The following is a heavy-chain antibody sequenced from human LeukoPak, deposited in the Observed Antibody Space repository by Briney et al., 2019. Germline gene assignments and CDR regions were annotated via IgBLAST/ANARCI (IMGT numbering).Heavy chain of an antibody. J-gene: IGHJ5*02. D-gene: IGHD1-26*01. CDR2: IYYSGST. Sequence: PSETLSLTRTVSGGSISSSSYYWGWIRQPPGKGLEWIGSIYYSGSTYYNPSLKSRVTISVDTSKNQFSLKLSSVTAADTAVYYCARRVGATPPYWFDPWGQGTLVTVSS. CDR1: GGSISSSSYY. CDR3: ARRVGATPPYWFDP. V-gene: IGHV4-39*01.